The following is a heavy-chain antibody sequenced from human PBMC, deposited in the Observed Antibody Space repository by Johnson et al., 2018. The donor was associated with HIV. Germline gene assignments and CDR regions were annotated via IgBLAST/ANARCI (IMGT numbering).Heavy chain of an antibody. CDR2: ISYDGNNK. CDR1: GFTFSSYA. CDR3: ARDQEYSYGYEGTVRAFDI. V-gene: IGHV3-30-3*01. Sequence: QVQLVESGGGVVQPGRSLRLSCASSGFTFSSYAMHWVRQAPGKGLKWVAVISYDGNNKYYADSVKGRFTISRDNSKNSLYLQMNSLRAEDTAVYYCARDQEYSYGYEGTVRAFDIWGQGTMVTVSS. D-gene: IGHD5-18*01. J-gene: IGHJ3*02.